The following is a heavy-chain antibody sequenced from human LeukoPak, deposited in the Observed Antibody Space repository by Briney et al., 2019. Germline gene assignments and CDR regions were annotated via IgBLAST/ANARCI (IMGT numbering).Heavy chain of an antibody. D-gene: IGHD2-21*01. CDR3: ARGLCGGDCYDY. Sequence: GGSLRLSCAASGFTFSTYHINWVRQAPGKGLEWVSSISSNSDYIYYADSVKGRFTISRDNAKNSLYLQMNSLRAEDTAVYYCARGLCGGDCYDYWGQGTLVTVSS. J-gene: IGHJ4*02. CDR2: ISSNSDYI. V-gene: IGHV3-21*01. CDR1: GFTFSTYH.